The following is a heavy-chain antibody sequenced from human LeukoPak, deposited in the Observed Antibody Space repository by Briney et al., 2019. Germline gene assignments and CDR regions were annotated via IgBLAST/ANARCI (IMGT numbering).Heavy chain of an antibody. J-gene: IGHJ4*02. CDR2: ISHRGGT. Sequence: SETLSLTCGVSGGSFSAYYWTRIRQPPGKGLEWIGEISHRGGTNYNPSLKSRVAISLDTSKNQFSLNLSSVTAADTAVYYCASVGDTSSYYYYLDDWGQGTQVTVSS. D-gene: IGHD3-22*01. CDR3: ASVGDTSSYYYYLDD. CDR1: GGSFSAYY. V-gene: IGHV4-34*01.